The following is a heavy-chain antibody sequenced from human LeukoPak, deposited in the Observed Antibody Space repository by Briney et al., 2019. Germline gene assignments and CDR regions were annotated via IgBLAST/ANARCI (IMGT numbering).Heavy chain of an antibody. D-gene: IGHD3-22*01. CDR1: GFTFSDYY. CDR2: ISSSGSTI. V-gene: IGHV3-11*01. Sequence: GGSLRLSCAASGFTFSDYYMSWIRQAPGKGLEWVSYISSSGSTIYYADSVKGRFTISRDNSKNTLYLQMNSLRAEDTAVYYCAKRGGDYYDSSEAFDIWGLGTMVTVSS. CDR3: AKRGGDYYDSSEAFDI. J-gene: IGHJ3*02.